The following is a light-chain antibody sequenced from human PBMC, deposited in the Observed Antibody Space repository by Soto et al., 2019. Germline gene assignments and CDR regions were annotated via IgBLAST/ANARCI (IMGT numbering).Light chain of an antibody. J-gene: IGLJ2*01. V-gene: IGLV2-14*01. CDR2: DVT. CDR3: YSYTDSLTVV. Sequence: QSALTQPASVSGSPGQSITISSTGTSSDVGRYNSVSWYQQYPGKAPKVMIYDVTYRPSGVSNRFSGSKSGNTASLTISGLQPDDEADYYCYSYTDSLTVVFGGGTKLTVL. CDR1: SSDVGRYNS.